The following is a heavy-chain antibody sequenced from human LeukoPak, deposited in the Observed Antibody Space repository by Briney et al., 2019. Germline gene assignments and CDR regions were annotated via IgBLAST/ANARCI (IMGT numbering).Heavy chain of an antibody. J-gene: IGHJ4*02. CDR3: ARDKDCAFDY. D-gene: IGHD2-21*02. CDR1: GFTFSSYS. CDR2: ISRSTSSK. V-gene: IGHV3-48*02. Sequence: GGSLRLSCAASGFTFSSYSMDWVRQAPGKGLEWVSYISRSTSSKYYAESVKGRFTISRDNAKNSLYLQMNSLRDEDTAVYYCARDKDCAFDYWGLGTLVTVSS.